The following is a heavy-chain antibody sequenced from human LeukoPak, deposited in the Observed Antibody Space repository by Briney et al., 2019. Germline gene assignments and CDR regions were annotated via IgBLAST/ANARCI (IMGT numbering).Heavy chain of an antibody. J-gene: IGHJ4*02. CDR2: ISYDGSNK. CDR1: GFTFSSYA. CDR3: ARDRIAARPVSEVFDY. Sequence: TGGPLRLSCAASGFTFSSYAMHWLPQAPGKGLEWVAVISYDGSNKYYADSVKGRFTISRDNSKNTLYLQMKSLRAEDTAVYYCARDRIAARPVSEVFDYWGQGTPVTVSS. V-gene: IGHV3-30*04. D-gene: IGHD6-6*01.